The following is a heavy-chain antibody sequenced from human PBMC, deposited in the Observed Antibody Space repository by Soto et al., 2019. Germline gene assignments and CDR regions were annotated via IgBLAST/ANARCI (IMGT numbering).Heavy chain of an antibody. V-gene: IGHV1-69*12. CDR1: GGTFSSYA. D-gene: IGHD1-20*01. CDR3: ASSISGALNCCYGMDV. CDR2: IIPIFGTA. Sequence: QVQLVQSGAEVKKPGSSVKVSCKASGGTFSSYAINWVRQAPGQGLEWMGGIIPIFGTADYAQKFQGRVTTAADESTSTAYMELCSLRSEDTAVYYCASSISGALNCCYGMDVWGQGTTVTVSS. J-gene: IGHJ6*02.